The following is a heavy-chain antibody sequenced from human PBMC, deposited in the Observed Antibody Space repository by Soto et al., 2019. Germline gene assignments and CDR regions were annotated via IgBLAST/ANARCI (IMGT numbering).Heavy chain of an antibody. V-gene: IGHV4-39*01. CDR1: GDSISSRSYY. CDR2: IYYSGGT. D-gene: IGHD3-22*01. J-gene: IGHJ4*02. CDR3: ARQRTAVMTQVYFDV. Sequence: PSETLSLTCTVTGDSISSRSYYWGWIRQPPGKGLEWIGSIYYSGGTYNNPSLRSRVSMSIDTSKDQFSLKLKSVTAADTALYCCARQRTAVMTQVYFDVWGPGSLVTVSS.